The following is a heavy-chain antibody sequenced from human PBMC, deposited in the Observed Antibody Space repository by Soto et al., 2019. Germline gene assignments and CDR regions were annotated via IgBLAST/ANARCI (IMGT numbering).Heavy chain of an antibody. CDR3: ARSGEHPFDF. D-gene: IGHD6-25*01. CDR2: ISPLKGNT. Sequence: XSVKVSYKASVYTFTNYVIHWVRQAPGQGLEWMGWISPLKGNTKYAQKVQGRVSVTTDTSTNTVYMELSGLRYDDTALYYCARSGEHPFDFWGQGTLVTVSS. J-gene: IGHJ4*02. CDR1: VYTFTNYV. V-gene: IGHV1-18*01.